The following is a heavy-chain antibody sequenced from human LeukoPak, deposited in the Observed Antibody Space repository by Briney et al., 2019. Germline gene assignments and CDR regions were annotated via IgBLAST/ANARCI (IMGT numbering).Heavy chain of an antibody. J-gene: IGHJ4*02. Sequence: GGSLRLSCAASGFTFSSYSMNWVRQAPGKGLEWVSSISSSSSYTYYADSVKGRFTISRDNAKNSLYLQMNSLRAEDTAVYYCAREGVGASLDYWGQGTLVTVSS. CDR2: ISSSSSYT. D-gene: IGHD1-26*01. CDR3: AREGVGASLDY. CDR1: GFTFSSYS. V-gene: IGHV3-21*01.